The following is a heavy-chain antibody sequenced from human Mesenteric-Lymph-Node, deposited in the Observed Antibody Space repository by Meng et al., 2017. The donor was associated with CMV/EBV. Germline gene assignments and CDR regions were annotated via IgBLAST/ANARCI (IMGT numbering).Heavy chain of an antibody. D-gene: IGHD5-24*01. J-gene: IGHJ6*02. Sequence: SETLSLTCAVYGGSFSGYYWSWIRQPPGKGLEWIGEINHSGSTNYNPSLKSRVTISVDTSKNQFSLKLSSVTAADTAVYYCARRDGYSTNHWGQGTTVTVSS. CDR2: INHSGST. V-gene: IGHV4-34*01. CDR1: GGSFSGYY. CDR3: ARRDGYSTNH.